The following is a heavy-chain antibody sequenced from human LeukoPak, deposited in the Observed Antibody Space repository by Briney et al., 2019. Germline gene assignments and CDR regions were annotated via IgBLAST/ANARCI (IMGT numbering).Heavy chain of an antibody. Sequence: PGGSLRLSCAASGFTFSSSAMSWVRQAPGKGLEWVSAIGSSGVSTYYADSVKARFTISRDNAKNSLYLQMNSLRAEDTAVYYCARRADYWGQGTLVTVSS. CDR2: IGSSGVST. J-gene: IGHJ4*02. V-gene: IGHV3-23*01. CDR1: GFTFSSSA. CDR3: ARRADY.